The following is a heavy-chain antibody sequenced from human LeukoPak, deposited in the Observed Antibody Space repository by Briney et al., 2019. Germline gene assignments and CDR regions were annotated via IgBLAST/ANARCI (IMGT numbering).Heavy chain of an antibody. V-gene: IGHV1-46*01. J-gene: IGHJ6*03. CDR2: INPSGGST. CDR3: AGAYSSSSGGGYYYYYMDV. CDR1: GYTFTSYY. D-gene: IGHD6-6*01. Sequence: ASVKVSCKASGYTFTSYYMHWVRQAPGQGLEWMGIINPSGGSTSYAQKFQGRVTMTRDTSTSTVYMELSSLRSEDTAVYYCAGAYSSSSGGGYYYYYMDVWGKGTTVTISS.